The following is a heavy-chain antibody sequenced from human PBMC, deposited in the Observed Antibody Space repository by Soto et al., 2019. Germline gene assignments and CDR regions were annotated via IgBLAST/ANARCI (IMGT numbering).Heavy chain of an antibody. D-gene: IGHD7-27*01. CDR3: ARDLALWGEGYYYYGMDV. CDR1: GFTFSSYS. CDR2: ISSSSSYI. J-gene: IGHJ6*02. Sequence: ESGGGLVKPGGSLRLSCAASGFTFSSYSMNWVRQAPGKGLEWVSSISSSSSYIYYADSVKGRFTISRDNAKNSLYLQMNSLRAEDTAVYYCARDLALWGEGYYYYGMDVWGQGTTVTVSS. V-gene: IGHV3-21*01.